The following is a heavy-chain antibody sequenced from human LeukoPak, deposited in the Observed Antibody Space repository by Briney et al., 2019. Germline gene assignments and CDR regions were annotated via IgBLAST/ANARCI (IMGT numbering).Heavy chain of an antibody. CDR3: AKGAAAGKVDWFDP. V-gene: IGHV3-23*01. CDR2: ITGYGAT. J-gene: IGHJ5*02. Sequence: PGGSLRLSCAASGLTFSNFAMMWVRQAPGTGLQWVSTITGYGATFYADSVRGRFTIFRDTSMNTLFLQMNSLGAEDTAVYYCAKGAAAGKVDWFDPWGQGTLVTVSS. D-gene: IGHD6-13*01. CDR1: GLTFSNFA.